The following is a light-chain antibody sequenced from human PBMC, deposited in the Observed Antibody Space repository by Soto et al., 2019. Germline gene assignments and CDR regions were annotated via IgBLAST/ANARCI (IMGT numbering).Light chain of an antibody. V-gene: IGKV3-15*01. Sequence: EIVMTQSPATLSVSPGERATLSCSASQNVSSNLAWYQQKPGHAPRLLIYGASTRATGIPARFSGSGSGTEFTLTNSSLQSEDFAVYYCQQYNTWRTFGQGTKLEIK. J-gene: IGKJ2*02. CDR2: GAS. CDR3: QQYNTWRT. CDR1: QNVSSN.